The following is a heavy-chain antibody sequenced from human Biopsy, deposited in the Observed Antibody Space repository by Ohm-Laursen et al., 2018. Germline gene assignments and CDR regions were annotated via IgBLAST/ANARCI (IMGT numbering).Heavy chain of an antibody. CDR3: ARGSGYFKLDV. Sequence: SETLSLTCDVDGESSSGYFWNWIRQPPGKGLEWIGEINQSGSTKYNPSLKRRATLSADSSNSQFSLRLTSVTAADTAIYYCARGSGYFKLDVWGQGTTVTVSS. J-gene: IGHJ6*02. CDR2: INQSGST. CDR1: GESSSGYF. V-gene: IGHV4-34*01. D-gene: IGHD5-12*01.